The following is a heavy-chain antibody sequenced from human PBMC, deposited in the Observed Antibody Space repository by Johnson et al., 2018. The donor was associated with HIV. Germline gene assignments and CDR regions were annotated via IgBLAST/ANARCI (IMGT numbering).Heavy chain of an antibody. Sequence: VQLVESGGGLVQPGGSLRLSCAASGFTFDDYGMSWVRQAPGKGLEWVSGINLNGGTTCYADPVKGRVTISRDNAKNSLSLQMKSLRAKDTALYYCAREGEWERRNLNAFDIWGQGTMVTVSS. CDR1: GFTFDDYG. V-gene: IGHV3-20*04. J-gene: IGHJ3*02. CDR3: AREGEWERRNLNAFDI. D-gene: IGHD1-26*01. CDR2: INLNGGTT.